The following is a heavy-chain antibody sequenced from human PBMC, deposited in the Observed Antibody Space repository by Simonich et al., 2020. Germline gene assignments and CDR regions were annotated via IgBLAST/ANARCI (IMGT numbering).Heavy chain of an antibody. J-gene: IGHJ2*01. D-gene: IGHD6-25*01. CDR1: GYTFTGYY. CDR3: ARGGLGHWYFDL. V-gene: IGHV1-2*02. CDR2: LNPKGGGT. Sequence: QVQLVQSGAEVKKPGASVKVSCKASGYTFTGYYMHWVRQAPGKGLEWMGWLNPKGGGTNYEQKFQGRVTMTRDTSISTAYMELSRLRSDDTAVYYCARGGLGHWYFDLWGRGTLVTVSS.